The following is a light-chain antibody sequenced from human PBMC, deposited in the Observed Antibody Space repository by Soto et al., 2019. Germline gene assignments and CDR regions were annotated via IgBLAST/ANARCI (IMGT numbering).Light chain of an antibody. CDR1: QSVSSY. Sequence: PGERATLSCRASQSVSSYLAWYQQKPGQAPRLLIYDASNRATGIPARFSGSGSGTDFTLTISSLEPEDFAVYYCQQRSNWPLITFGQGTRLEIK. CDR3: QQRSNWPLIT. J-gene: IGKJ5*01. CDR2: DAS. V-gene: IGKV3-11*01.